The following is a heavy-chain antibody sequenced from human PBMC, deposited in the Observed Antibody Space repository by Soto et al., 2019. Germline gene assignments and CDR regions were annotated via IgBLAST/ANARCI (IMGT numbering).Heavy chain of an antibody. CDR3: ARIYGSGSYGEDV. V-gene: IGHV3-33*01. CDR1: GFTFNNYG. CDR2: IWFDGSNK. J-gene: IGHJ6*02. Sequence: QVQLVESGGGVVQPGRSLRLYCAASGFTFNNYGMHWVRQAPGKGLEWVAVIWFDGSNKYYAESVKGRFTISRVNSNNTLFLQMNSLRAEDTAVYYCARIYGSGSYGEDVWGQGTTVTVSS. D-gene: IGHD3-10*01.